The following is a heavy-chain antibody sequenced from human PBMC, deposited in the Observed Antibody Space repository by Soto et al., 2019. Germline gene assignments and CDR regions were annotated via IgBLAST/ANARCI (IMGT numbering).Heavy chain of an antibody. Sequence: SETLSLTCTVSGGSISSSSYYWGWIRQPPGKGLEWIGSIYYSGSTYYNPSLKSRVTISVDTSKNQFSLKLSSVTAADTAVYYCASPFDWQAPIDYWGQGTLVTVSS. CDR3: ASPFDWQAPIDY. CDR2: IYYSGST. V-gene: IGHV4-39*01. J-gene: IGHJ4*02. D-gene: IGHD3-9*01. CDR1: GGSISSSSYY.